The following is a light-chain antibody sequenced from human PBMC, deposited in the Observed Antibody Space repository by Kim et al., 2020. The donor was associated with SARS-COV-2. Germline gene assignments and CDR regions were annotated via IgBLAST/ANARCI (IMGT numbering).Light chain of an antibody. CDR1: SSDVGAY. CDR2: EVS. V-gene: IGLV2-8*01. J-gene: IGLJ1*01. CDR3: STYAGSNNNFV. Sequence: QSALTQPPSASGSPGQSVIISCTGTSSDVGAYVSWYQQHPNKAPKLMIYEVSKRPSGVPDRFSGSKSGGAASLTVSGLQADDEADYYCSTYAGSNNNFVFGTGTKVTIL.